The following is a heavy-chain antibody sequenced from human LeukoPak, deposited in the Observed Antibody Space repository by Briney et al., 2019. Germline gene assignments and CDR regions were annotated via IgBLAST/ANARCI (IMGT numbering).Heavy chain of an antibody. Sequence: SETLSLTCRVSGGSISTFYWSWIRQPPGKGLEWIGYIDYSGSAYYNPSLKSRVSMSVDASTNRLSLKLSSVPAADTAVYYCARRKGIGPYKDWFDPWGQGTLVTVSS. CDR1: GGSISTFY. CDR3: ARRKGIGPYKDWFDP. V-gene: IGHV4-59*08. J-gene: IGHJ5*02. CDR2: IDYSGSA. D-gene: IGHD1-1*01.